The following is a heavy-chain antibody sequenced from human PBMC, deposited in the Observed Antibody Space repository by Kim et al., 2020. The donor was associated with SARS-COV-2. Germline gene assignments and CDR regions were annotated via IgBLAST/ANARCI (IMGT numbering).Heavy chain of an antibody. Sequence: SVKVSCKASGFTFTSSAVQWVRQARGQRLEWIGWIVVGSGNTNYAQKFQERVTITRDMSTSTAYMELSSLRSEDTAVYYCAADSPHYGAYYYYGMDVWGQGTTVTVSS. CDR1: GFTFTSSA. V-gene: IGHV1-58*01. CDR2: IVVGSGNT. D-gene: IGHD4-17*01. CDR3: AADSPHYGAYYYYGMDV. J-gene: IGHJ6*02.